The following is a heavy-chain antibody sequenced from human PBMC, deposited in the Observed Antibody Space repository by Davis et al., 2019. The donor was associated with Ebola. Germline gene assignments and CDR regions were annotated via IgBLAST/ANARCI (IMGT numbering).Heavy chain of an antibody. Sequence: GESLKISCGASGFAFNSAWMSWVRQAPGKGLEWVGRLRDDGVTTDFAAPVKGRFTISTDDSKQTLFLQINSLQTDDTAVYYCTTYGSGSFLSWGQGTLVTVSS. CDR1: GFAFNSAW. V-gene: IGHV3-15*01. J-gene: IGHJ5*02. CDR3: TTYGSGSFLS. CDR2: LRDDGVTT. D-gene: IGHD3-10*01.